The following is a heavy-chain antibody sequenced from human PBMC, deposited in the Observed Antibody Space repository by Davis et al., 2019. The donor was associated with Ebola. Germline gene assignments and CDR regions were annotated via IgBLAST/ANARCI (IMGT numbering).Heavy chain of an antibody. CDR3: ARGTHYAHDY. CDR1: GFTFSSYW. D-gene: IGHD2-2*01. J-gene: IGHJ4*02. Sequence: GESLKISCAASGFTFSSYWMHWVRQAPGKGLVWVSRISGDGKKTNYADFVKGRVTISRDNAKNTLYLQMNSLRDEDTAVYYCARGTHYAHDYWGQGTLVTVSS. V-gene: IGHV3-74*01. CDR2: ISGDGKKT.